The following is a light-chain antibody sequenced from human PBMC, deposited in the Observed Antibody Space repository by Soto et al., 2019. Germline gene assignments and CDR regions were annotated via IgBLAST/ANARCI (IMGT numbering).Light chain of an antibody. CDR2: AAS. V-gene: IGKV3-15*01. J-gene: IGKJ4*01. CDR1: QSVSSN. Sequence: EIVMTQSPATLSVSPGERATFSCRASQSVSSNLAWYRQKPGQAPRLLIYAASTRATGIPARFSGSGSGTEFTLTISSLQSEDFAVYYCQQHNNWPLSFGGGTKVEIK. CDR3: QQHNNWPLS.